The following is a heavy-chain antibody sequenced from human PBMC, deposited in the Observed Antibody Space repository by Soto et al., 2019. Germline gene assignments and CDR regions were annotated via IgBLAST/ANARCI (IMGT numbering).Heavy chain of an antibody. J-gene: IGHJ1*01. D-gene: IGHD5-18*01. CDR1: GRIFSSFP. V-gene: IGHV1-69*06. CDR3: ARVGSRDAYNYVLDH. Sequence: QVQVVQSGAEVKKPGSSVKISCKASGRIFSSFPTSWVRQVPGQGLEWMGGVISASGSVTYAPKFQGRVTITAVSSAGIGYMELTSLTSEDTAIYYCARVGSRDAYNYVLDHWGPGTMVTVSS. CDR2: VISASGSV.